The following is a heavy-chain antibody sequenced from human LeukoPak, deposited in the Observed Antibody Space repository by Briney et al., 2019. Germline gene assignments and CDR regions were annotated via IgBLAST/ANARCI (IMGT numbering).Heavy chain of an antibody. CDR3: ARVSGQNIVVVPALDYYFDY. J-gene: IGHJ4*02. Sequence: GGSLRLSCAASGFTFSSYSMNWVRQAPGKGLEWVSSISSSSSYIYYAASVKGRFTISRDNAKNSLYLQMNSLRAEDTAVYYCARVSGQNIVVVPALDYYFDYWGQGTLVTVSS. D-gene: IGHD2-2*01. CDR1: GFTFSSYS. CDR2: ISSSSSYI. V-gene: IGHV3-21*01.